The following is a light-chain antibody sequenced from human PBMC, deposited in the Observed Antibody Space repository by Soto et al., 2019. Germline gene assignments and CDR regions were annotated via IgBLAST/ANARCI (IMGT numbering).Light chain of an antibody. CDR1: SSDVNDYKY. V-gene: IGLV2-11*01. Sequence: QSVLTQPRSVSGSPGQSVTISCTGTSSDVNDYKYVSWYQQHPGKAPKMMIYDVSKRPSGVPDRFSGSKSENTASLTISGLQADDEADYYCCSYAGRYTWVFGGGTQLTVL. CDR2: DVS. J-gene: IGLJ3*02. CDR3: CSYAGRYTWV.